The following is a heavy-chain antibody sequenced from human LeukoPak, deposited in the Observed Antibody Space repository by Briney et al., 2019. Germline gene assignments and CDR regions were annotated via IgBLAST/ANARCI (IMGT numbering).Heavy chain of an antibody. CDR3: ARAADCSSTSCFQDY. D-gene: IGHD2-2*01. V-gene: IGHV1-69*05. J-gene: IGHJ4*02. CDR2: IIPIFGTA. Sequence: ASVKVSCKASGGTFSSYAISWVRQAPGQGLEWMGGIIPIFGTANYAQKFQGRVTITTDESTSTAYMELSSLRSEDTAVYYCARAADCSSTSCFQDYWGQGTLVTVSS. CDR1: GGTFSSYA.